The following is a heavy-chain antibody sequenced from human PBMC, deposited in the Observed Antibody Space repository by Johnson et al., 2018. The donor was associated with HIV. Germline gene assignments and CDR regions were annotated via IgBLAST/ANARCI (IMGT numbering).Heavy chain of an antibody. V-gene: IGHV3-7*01. CDR1: GFTFSNYW. Sequence: VQLVESGGGLVQPGGSLRLSCAASGFTFSNYWMNWVRQAPGKGLEWVANIKQDGSETYYVESVKGRFAIARDNAKSSLYLQMNSLRAEDTAVYYCARDPPRVAAASRSDAFDIWGQGTMVTVSS. D-gene: IGHD6-13*01. CDR3: ARDPPRVAAASRSDAFDI. CDR2: IKQDGSET. J-gene: IGHJ3*02.